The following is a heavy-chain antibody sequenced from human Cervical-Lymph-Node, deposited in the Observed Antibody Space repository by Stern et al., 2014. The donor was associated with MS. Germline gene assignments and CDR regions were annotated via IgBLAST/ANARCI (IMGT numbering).Heavy chain of an antibody. Sequence: VQLVESGGGLVQPGGSLRLSCAASGFTFSSYAMSWVRQAPGKGLEWVSAISGSGGSTYYADSVKGRFTISRDNSKNTLYLQMNSLRAEDTAVYYCAKAPLNYDILTGYSPGHFDYWGQGTLVTVSS. CDR1: GFTFSSYA. CDR3: AKAPLNYDILTGYSPGHFDY. D-gene: IGHD3-9*01. CDR2: ISGSGGST. V-gene: IGHV3-23*04. J-gene: IGHJ4*02.